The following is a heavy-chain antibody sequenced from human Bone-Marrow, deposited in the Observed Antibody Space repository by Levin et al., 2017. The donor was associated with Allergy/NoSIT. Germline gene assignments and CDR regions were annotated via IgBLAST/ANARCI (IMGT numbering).Heavy chain of an antibody. Sequence: PGESLKISCAASGFTFSSYAMSWVRQAPGKGLEWVSAISGSGGSTYYADSVKGRFTISRDNSKNTLYLQMNSLRAEDTAVYYCAKVGQETSGAYCGGDCVNYFDYWGQGTLVTVSS. V-gene: IGHV3-23*01. D-gene: IGHD2-21*02. CDR1: GFTFSSYA. CDR2: ISGSGGST. CDR3: AKVGQETSGAYCGGDCVNYFDY. J-gene: IGHJ4*02.